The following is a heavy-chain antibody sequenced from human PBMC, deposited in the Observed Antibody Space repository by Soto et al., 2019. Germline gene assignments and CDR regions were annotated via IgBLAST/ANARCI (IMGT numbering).Heavy chain of an antibody. Sequence: HVQLVQSGAEMKKPGASVKVSCKASGYTFTSYGMSWVRQAPGQGLEWMGWIDPYNSNTKDEQKFQVRVTMTTDTSTSTAYMELRSLRYDDTAVYYCARHIYMVRGVIIDYWGQGTLVTVSS. D-gene: IGHD3-10*01. CDR3: ARHIYMVRGVIIDY. CDR1: GYTFTSYG. V-gene: IGHV1-18*04. J-gene: IGHJ4*02. CDR2: IDPYNSNT.